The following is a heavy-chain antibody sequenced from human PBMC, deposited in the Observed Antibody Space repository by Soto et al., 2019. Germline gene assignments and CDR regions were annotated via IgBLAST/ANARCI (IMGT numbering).Heavy chain of an antibody. CDR3: ARDGGEMDYGDFSY. D-gene: IGHD4-17*01. CDR1: GFTVSSNY. Sequence: GGSLRLSCAASGFTVSSNYMSWVRQAPGKGLEWVSVIYSGGSTYYADSVKGRFTISRDNSKNTLYLQMNSLRAEDTAVYYCARDGGEMDYGDFSYWGQGTLVTVSS. V-gene: IGHV3-66*01. J-gene: IGHJ4*02. CDR2: IYSGGST.